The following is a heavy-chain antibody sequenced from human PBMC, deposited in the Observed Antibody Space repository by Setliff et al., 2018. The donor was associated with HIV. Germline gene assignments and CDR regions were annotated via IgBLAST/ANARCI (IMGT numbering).Heavy chain of an antibody. J-gene: IGHJ4*02. CDR1: GYIFTDYY. Sequence: GESLKISCRGSGYIFTDYYIHWVRQAPGQGLEWTGWINPNGGYTNYAQKFLGRVTMTQDTSFTTAYLELSRLGSDDTAVYYCAADNYNCNSFDSWGQGSLVTVSS. V-gene: IGHV1-2*02. D-gene: IGHD3-3*01. CDR2: INPNGGYT. CDR3: AADNYNCNSFDS.